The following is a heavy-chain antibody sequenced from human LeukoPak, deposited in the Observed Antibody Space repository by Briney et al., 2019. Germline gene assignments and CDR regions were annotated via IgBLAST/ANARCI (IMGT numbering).Heavy chain of an antibody. J-gene: IGHJ4*02. CDR3: ARDDFFYDSSGPGYYFDY. CDR1: GFTFSSYW. CDR2: IKQDGSEK. D-gene: IGHD3-22*01. V-gene: IGHV3-7*01. Sequence: PGGSLRLSCAASGFTFSSYWMSWVRQAPGKGLEWVANIKQDGSEKYYVDSVKGRFTIPRDNAKNSLYLQMNSLRAEDTAVYYCARDDFFYDSSGPGYYFDYWGQGTLVTVSS.